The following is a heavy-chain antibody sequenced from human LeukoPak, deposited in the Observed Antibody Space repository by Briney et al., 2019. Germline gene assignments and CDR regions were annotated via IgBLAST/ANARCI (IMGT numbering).Heavy chain of an antibody. CDR2: IYSGGST. V-gene: IGHV3-53*01. CDR1: WFTVSNKY. J-gene: IGHJ4*02. D-gene: IGHD6-13*01. Sequence: GGSPRLSCAAPWFTVSNKYMNWGPPAPGEGLEWVSVIYSGGSTYYADSVKGRFTISRDNSKNTVYLQMNSLRAEDTAVYYCAREIYSSFDYWGQGTLVTVSS. CDR3: AREIYSSFDY.